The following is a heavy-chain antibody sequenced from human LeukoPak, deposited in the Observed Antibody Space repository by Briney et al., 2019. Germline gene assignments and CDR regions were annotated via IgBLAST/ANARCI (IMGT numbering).Heavy chain of an antibody. CDR1: GGSVTSTSYY. J-gene: IGHJ3*02. CDR2: IFYGGSM. CDR3: ARMGGSSWDAFDI. V-gene: IGHV4-39*01. Sequence: SETLSLTCTVSGGSVTSTSYYWVWIRRPPGKGLEWVGSIFYGGSMSYNPSLKSRVTISVDTSKNQFSLKLSSVTAADTAVYYCARMGGSSWDAFDIWGQGTMVTVSS. D-gene: IGHD6-13*01.